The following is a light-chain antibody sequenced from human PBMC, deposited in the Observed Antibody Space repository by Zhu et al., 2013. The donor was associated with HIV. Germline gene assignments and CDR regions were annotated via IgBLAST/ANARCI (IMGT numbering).Light chain of an antibody. Sequence: DIVMTQSPATLSVSPGERATLSCRASQSVSSNLAWYQQKPGQAPRLLIYGASSRATGIPDRFSGSGSGTDFTLTISRLEPEDFAVYYCQQYGKSPLTFGGGTTVEIK. J-gene: IGKJ4*01. CDR2: GAS. CDR1: QSVSSN. CDR3: QQYGKSPLT. V-gene: IGKV3-20*01.